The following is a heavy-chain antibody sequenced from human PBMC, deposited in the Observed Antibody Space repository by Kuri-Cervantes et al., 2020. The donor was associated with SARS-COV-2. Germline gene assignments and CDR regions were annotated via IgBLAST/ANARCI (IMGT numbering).Heavy chain of an antibody. Sequence: LSLTCAASGFTFSSYAMSWVRQAPGKGLEWVSVIYSGGSSTYYADSVKGRFTISRDNSKNTLYLQMNSLRAEDTAVYYCAKDQYYYDSRTAFDYWGQGTLVTVSS. CDR3: AKDQYYYDSRTAFDY. CDR2: IYSGGSST. V-gene: IGHV3-23*03. D-gene: IGHD3-22*01. CDR1: GFTFSSYA. J-gene: IGHJ4*02.